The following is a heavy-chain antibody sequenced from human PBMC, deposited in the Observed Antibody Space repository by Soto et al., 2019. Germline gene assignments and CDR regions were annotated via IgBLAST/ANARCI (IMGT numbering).Heavy chain of an antibody. D-gene: IGHD6-19*01. J-gene: IGHJ4*02. CDR1: GFTFSSYA. V-gene: IGHV3-30-3*01. CDR3: SRASHGWYYDY. Sequence: QVQLVESGGGVVQPGRSLRLSCAASGFTFSSYAMHWVRQAPGKGLEWVAVISYDGSNKYYADSVKGRFTISRDNSKNTLYLQMYSLRGEEPAVYYCSRASHGWYYDYWGQGKLVTVSS. CDR2: ISYDGSNK.